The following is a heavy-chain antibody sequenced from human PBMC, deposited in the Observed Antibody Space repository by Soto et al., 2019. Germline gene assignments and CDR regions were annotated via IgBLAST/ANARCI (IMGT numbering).Heavy chain of an antibody. D-gene: IGHD2-2*01. CDR2: MFYSGAT. CDR3: RSDTAASDRFDP. Sequence: SETLSLTCTVSGGSISDISYCWGWIRQPPGKGLQWIGCMFYSGATYYNPSLKNRVTLSVDTSNNEFSLKLVSVTAPDTAVYYCRSDTAASDRFDPWGQGTLVTVST. CDR1: GGSISDISYC. J-gene: IGHJ5*02. V-gene: IGHV4-39*01.